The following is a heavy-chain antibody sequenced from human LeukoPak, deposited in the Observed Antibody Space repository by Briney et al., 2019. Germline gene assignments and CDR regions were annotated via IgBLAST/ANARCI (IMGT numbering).Heavy chain of an antibody. J-gene: IGHJ6*01. CDR1: GVSISSDGYY. CDR2: ISYSGGT. Sequence: SQTLSLTCTVSGVSISSDGYYWSWVRQHPEKGLVWIGYISYSGGTLYNPSLKSRVAISIDTSKNQFSLRLRSVTAADTAVYYCAEDRGLVGERYSYQFYGMDVWSQGTAVTVSS. V-gene: IGHV4-31*03. CDR3: AEDRGLVGERYSYQFYGMDV. D-gene: IGHD3-9*01.